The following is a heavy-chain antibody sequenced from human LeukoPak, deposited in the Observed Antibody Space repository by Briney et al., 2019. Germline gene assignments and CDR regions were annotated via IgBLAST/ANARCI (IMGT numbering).Heavy chain of an antibody. CDR2: ISSSSSYI. Sequence: GGSLRLSCAASGFTFSSYSMNWVRQAPGKGLEWVSSISSSSSYIYYADSVKGRFTISRDNAKNSLHLQMNSLRAEDTAVYYCARDGRGVRYFDWPENWFDPWGQGTLVTVSS. V-gene: IGHV3-21*01. CDR3: ARDGRGVRYFDWPENWFDP. D-gene: IGHD3-9*01. CDR1: GFTFSSYS. J-gene: IGHJ5*02.